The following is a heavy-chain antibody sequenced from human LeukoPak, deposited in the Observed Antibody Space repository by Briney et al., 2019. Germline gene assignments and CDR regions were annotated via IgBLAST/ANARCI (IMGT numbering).Heavy chain of an antibody. CDR2: IIPILGTA. CDR3: ARGSSGWAGGYYYYYMDV. Sequence: ASVKVSCKASGGTFSSYAISWVRQAPGQGLEWMGGIIPILGTANYAQKFQGRVTITADKSTSTAYMELSSLRSEDTAVYYCARGSSGWAGGYYYYYMDVWGKGTTVTVSS. V-gene: IGHV1-69*10. D-gene: IGHD6-19*01. CDR1: GGTFSSYA. J-gene: IGHJ6*03.